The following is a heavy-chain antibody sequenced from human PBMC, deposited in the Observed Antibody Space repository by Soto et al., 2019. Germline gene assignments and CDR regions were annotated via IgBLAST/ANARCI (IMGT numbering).Heavy chain of an antibody. CDR1: GYSFTSYW. D-gene: IGHD3-3*01. V-gene: IGHV5-51*01. J-gene: IGHJ6*02. Sequence: PGESLKISCKGSGYSFTSYWIGWVRQMPGKGLEWMGIIYPGDSDTRYSPSFQGQVTISADKSISTAYLQWSSLKASDTAMYYCARVGDYDFWSGYYPSHYYYYGMDVWGQGATVTVSS. CDR3: ARVGDYDFWSGYYPSHYYYYGMDV. CDR2: IYPGDSDT.